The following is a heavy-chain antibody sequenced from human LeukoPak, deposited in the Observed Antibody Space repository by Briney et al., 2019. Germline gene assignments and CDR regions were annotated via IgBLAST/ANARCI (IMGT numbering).Heavy chain of an antibody. CDR1: GYTFTSYG. CDR2: ISAYNGNT. D-gene: IGHD2-15*01. Sequence: ASVKVSCKASGYTFTSYGISWVRQAPGQGLEWMGWISAYNGNTNYAQKLQGRVTMTTDTSTSTAYMELRSLRSDDTAVYYCARSPGYCSGGSCYLLPAYWGQGTLVTVSS. CDR3: ARSPGYCSGGSCYLLPAY. J-gene: IGHJ4*02. V-gene: IGHV1-18*01.